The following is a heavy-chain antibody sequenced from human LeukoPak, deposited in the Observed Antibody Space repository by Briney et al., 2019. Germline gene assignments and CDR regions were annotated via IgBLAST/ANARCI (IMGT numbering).Heavy chain of an antibody. V-gene: IGHV4-34*01. CDR2: INHSGST. CDR3: ATYSSRNLDY. CDR1: GGSISNGDYY. Sequence: KTSETLSLTCTVSGGSISNGDYYWSWIRQPPGKGLEWIGEINHSGSTNYNPSLKSRVTISVDTSKNQFSLKLSSVTAADTAVYYCATYSSRNLDYWGRGTLVTVSS. J-gene: IGHJ4*02. D-gene: IGHD6-13*01.